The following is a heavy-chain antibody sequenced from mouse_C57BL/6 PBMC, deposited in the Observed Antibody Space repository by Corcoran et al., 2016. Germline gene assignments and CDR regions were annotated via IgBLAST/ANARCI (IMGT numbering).Heavy chain of an antibody. CDR3: AREDNWDAAY. D-gene: IGHD4-1*01. CDR2: INPYNGGT. Sequence: EVQLQQSGPVLVKPGASVKMSCKASGYTFTDYYMNWVKQSHGKSLEWIGVINPYNGGTSYNQKFKGKATLTVDKSSSTAYMELNSLTSEDSAVYYCAREDNWDAAYWGQGTLVTVSA. V-gene: IGHV1-19*01. CDR1: GYTFTDYY. J-gene: IGHJ3*01.